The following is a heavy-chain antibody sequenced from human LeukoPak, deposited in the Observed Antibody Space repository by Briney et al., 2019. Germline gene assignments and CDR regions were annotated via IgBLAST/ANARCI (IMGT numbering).Heavy chain of an antibody. CDR2: ISSSSYI. Sequence: GGSLRLSCAASGFTFNNYGMNWVRQAPGKGLEWVSSISSSSYIYYAGSVKGRFTISRDNSKNTLCLQMNSLRAEDTAVYCCARVLSGRGSLYSYYYYMDVWGKGTTVTISS. J-gene: IGHJ6*03. D-gene: IGHD3-10*01. CDR3: ARVLSGRGSLYSYYYYMDV. CDR1: GFTFNNYG. V-gene: IGHV3-21*04.